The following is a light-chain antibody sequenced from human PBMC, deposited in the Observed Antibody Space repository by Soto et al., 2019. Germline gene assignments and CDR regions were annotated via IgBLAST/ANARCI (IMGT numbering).Light chain of an antibody. Sequence: EIVLTQSPGTLSLSPGERATLSCRASQSVRSSYLAWYRQKPGQAPRLLIYGASTRATGIPDRFSGSGSGTDFTLTISRLEPADFAVYYCQQYGGSPETFGQGTKLEI. CDR1: QSVRSSY. V-gene: IGKV3-20*01. J-gene: IGKJ2*01. CDR3: QQYGGSPET. CDR2: GAS.